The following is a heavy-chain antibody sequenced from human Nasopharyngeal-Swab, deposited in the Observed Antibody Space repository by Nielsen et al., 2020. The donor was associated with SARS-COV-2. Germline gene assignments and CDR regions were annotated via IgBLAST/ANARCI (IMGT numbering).Heavy chain of an antibody. Sequence: WIRQPPGKGLEWVSYISSSGSTIYYADSVKGRFTISRDNAKNSLYLQMNSLRAEDTAVYYCASETYYYEPCRAFDIWGQGTMVTVSS. D-gene: IGHD3-22*01. J-gene: IGHJ3*02. CDR3: ASETYYYEPCRAFDI. CDR2: ISSSGSTI. V-gene: IGHV3-11*04.